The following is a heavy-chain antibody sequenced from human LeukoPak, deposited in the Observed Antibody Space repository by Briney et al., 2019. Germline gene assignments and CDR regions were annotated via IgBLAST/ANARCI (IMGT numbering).Heavy chain of an antibody. CDR1: GFTFSSYG. Sequence: GGSLRLSCAASGFTFSSYGMHWVRQAPGKGLEWVSAISRSGGSTYSADSVKGRFTISRDTSKNTLYLQMNGLRAEDTAVYYCAAAYFGVDQYYYGMDVWGQGTTVTVSS. D-gene: IGHD3-3*01. CDR3: AAAYFGVDQYYYGMDV. J-gene: IGHJ6*02. CDR2: ISRSGGST. V-gene: IGHV3-23*01.